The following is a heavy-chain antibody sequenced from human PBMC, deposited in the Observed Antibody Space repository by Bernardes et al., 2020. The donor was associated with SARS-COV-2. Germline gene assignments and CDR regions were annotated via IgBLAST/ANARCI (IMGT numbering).Heavy chain of an antibody. V-gene: IGHV3-7*03. CDR1: GFDFSDYC. CDR3: VRSAGMDV. CDR2: IKRDGSET. J-gene: IGHJ6*02. Sequence: GGSLRLSCAVSGFDFSDYCMTWVRQAPGKGLEWVAHIKRDGSETYYVDSVKGRFTISRDNAKNLVFLQMNSLRAEDTAVFYCVRSAGMDVWGQGTMVTVSS.